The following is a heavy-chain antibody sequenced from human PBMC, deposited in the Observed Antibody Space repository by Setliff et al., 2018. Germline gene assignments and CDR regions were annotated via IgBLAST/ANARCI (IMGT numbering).Heavy chain of an antibody. CDR3: ARVPQRWLQLISSFIYFDY. D-gene: IGHD5-12*01. Sequence: ASVKVSCKASGYTFTGYYMHWVRQAPGQGLEWMGWINPNSGGTNYAQKFQGRVTMTRDTSISTAYMGLSRLRSDDTAVYYCARVPQRWLQLISSFIYFDYWGQGTLVTVSS. CDR2: INPNSGGT. V-gene: IGHV1-2*02. J-gene: IGHJ4*02. CDR1: GYTFTGYY.